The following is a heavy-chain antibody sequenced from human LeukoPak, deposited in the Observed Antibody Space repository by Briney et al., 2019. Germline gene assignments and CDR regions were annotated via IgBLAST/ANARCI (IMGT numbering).Heavy chain of an antibody. CDR1: GYTFTSYD. J-gene: IGHJ4*02. D-gene: IGHD7-27*01. V-gene: IGHV1-8*01. Sequence: VASVKVSCTASGYTFTSYDFNWVRQATGQRPEWMGWMSPNSGDTGYAQKFQDRVTMTRTTSIGTAYMELSSLRSDDTAVYYCARGPPNWGYDYWGPGTLVTVSS. CDR3: ARGPPNWGYDY. CDR2: MSPNSGDT.